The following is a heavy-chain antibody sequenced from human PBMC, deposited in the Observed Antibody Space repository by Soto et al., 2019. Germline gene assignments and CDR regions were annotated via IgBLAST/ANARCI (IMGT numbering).Heavy chain of an antibody. D-gene: IGHD6-13*01. CDR2: INPSGGST. Sequence: QVQLVQSGAEVKKPGASVKVSCKASGYTFTNYYIHWVRQAPGQGLEWMGIINPSGGSTSYAQKFRGRVTMTRDTSTSTVYMELSSLRSEDTAVYYCARVSSWSCFDHWGQGTLVTVSS. J-gene: IGHJ4*02. CDR1: GYTFTNYY. V-gene: IGHV1-46*01. CDR3: ARVSSWSCFDH.